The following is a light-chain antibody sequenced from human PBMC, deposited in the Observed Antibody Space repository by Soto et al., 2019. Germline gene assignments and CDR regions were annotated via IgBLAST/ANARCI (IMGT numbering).Light chain of an antibody. CDR2: AAS. V-gene: IGKV1-6*01. Sequence: IQMTQSPSTLSASIGDTVTVACRASQGISNWLAWYQQKPGKAPTLLIYAASILQDGVPSRFSGSGSGTDFTLTITSLQPEDSATYFCLQDHNYPWTFGQGTKVDI. J-gene: IGKJ1*01. CDR3: LQDHNYPWT. CDR1: QGISNW.